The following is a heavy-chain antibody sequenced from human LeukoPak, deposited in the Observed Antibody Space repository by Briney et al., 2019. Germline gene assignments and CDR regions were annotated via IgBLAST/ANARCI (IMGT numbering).Heavy chain of an antibody. D-gene: IGHD3-3*01. CDR2: ISYGGSA. Sequence: SETLSLTCTVSGGSISSYYWTWIRQPPGRGLEWVGYISYGGSANYNPSLKSRVTISVDTSTNQFSLKLSSVTAADTAVYYCARGIFGMVLNAFDLWGRGTMVTVSS. V-gene: IGHV4-59*01. CDR1: GGSISSYY. J-gene: IGHJ3*01. CDR3: ARGIFGMVLNAFDL.